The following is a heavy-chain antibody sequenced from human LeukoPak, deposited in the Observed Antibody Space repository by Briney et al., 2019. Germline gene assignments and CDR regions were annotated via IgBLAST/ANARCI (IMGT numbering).Heavy chain of an antibody. D-gene: IGHD5-18*01. CDR1: GFTFADYA. CDR2: IRSKTYGGTT. V-gene: IGHV3-49*04. J-gene: IGHJ4*02. Sequence: PGRSLRLSCTTSGFTFADYAMSWVRQAPGKGLEWVGFIRSKTYGGTTEYAASVKGRFTISRDDSKSIAYLQVNSRKSEDTAVYYCTRDRGYSYSWYFDSWGQGTLVTVSS. CDR3: TRDRGYSYSWYFDS.